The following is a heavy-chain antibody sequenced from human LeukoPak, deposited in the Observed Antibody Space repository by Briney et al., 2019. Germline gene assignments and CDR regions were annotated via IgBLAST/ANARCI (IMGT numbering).Heavy chain of an antibody. CDR3: ARSYYDFWSGYSAFDI. CDR2: ISHYGST. V-gene: IGHV4-38-2*01. CDR1: GYSISSGFY. J-gene: IGHJ3*02. Sequence: SETLSLTCSVSGYSISSGFYWGWIRQPPGKGLEWIGTISHYGSTYYNPSLKSRVTISVDTSKNQFSLKLSSVTAADTAMYYCARSYYDFWSGYSAFDIWGQGTMVTVSS. D-gene: IGHD3-3*01.